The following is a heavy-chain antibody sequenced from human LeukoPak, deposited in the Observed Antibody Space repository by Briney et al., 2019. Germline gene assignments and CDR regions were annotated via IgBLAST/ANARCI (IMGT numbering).Heavy chain of an antibody. CDR1: GFTFSDYY. J-gene: IGHJ4*02. Sequence: GGSLRLSCAASGFTFSDYYMSWIRQAPGKGLEWVSYISSSGSTIYYADSVKGRFTISRDNAKNSLYLQMNSLRAEDTAVYYCARDAESDYSTLGLDYWGQGTLVTVSS. D-gene: IGHD4-11*01. V-gene: IGHV3-11*04. CDR2: ISSSGSTI. CDR3: ARDAESDYSTLGLDY.